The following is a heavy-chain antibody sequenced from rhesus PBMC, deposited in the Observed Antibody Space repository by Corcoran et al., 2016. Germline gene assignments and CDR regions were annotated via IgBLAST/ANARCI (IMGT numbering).Heavy chain of an antibody. J-gene: IGHJ2*01. CDR2: IKGRSGST. D-gene: IGHD3-9*01. V-gene: IGHV4-80*01. CDR1: GASISSNW. CDR3: ARDARYWYFDL. Sequence: QVQLQESGPGLVKPSETLSLTCTVSGASISSNWWSWIRQPPGKGLEGIGEIKGRSGSTNSNPPLKSRVTISKDASKNQFSLKLSSVTAADTAVYYCARDARYWYFDLWGPGTPITISS.